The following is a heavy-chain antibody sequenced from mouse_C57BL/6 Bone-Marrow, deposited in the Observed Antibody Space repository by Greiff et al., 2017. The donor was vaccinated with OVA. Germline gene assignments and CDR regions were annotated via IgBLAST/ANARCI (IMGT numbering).Heavy chain of an antibody. V-gene: IGHV1-72*01. D-gene: IGHD3-2*02. CDR3: ARNDSSGSAWFAY. Sequence: QVQLQQPGAELVKPGASVKLSCKASGYTFPSYWLHWVKQRPGRGLEWIGRLDPNSGGTKYNEKFKSKATLTVDKPSSTAYMQRSSLTSEDSAVYDCARNDSSGSAWFAYWGQGTLVTVSA. CDR2: LDPNSGGT. CDR1: GYTFPSYW. J-gene: IGHJ3*01.